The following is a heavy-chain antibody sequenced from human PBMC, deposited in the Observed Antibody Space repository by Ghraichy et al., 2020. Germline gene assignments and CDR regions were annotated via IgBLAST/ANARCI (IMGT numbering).Heavy chain of an antibody. CDR2: INSYGSNT. CDR3: AREYCSGGRCYFGTGGAHFDY. V-gene: IGHV3-74*01. CDR1: GFTFSNYW. D-gene: IGHD2-15*01. J-gene: IGHJ4*02. Sequence: GGSLRLSCAASGFTFSNYWMHWVCQAPGKGLVWVSRINSYGSNTIYADSVKGRFTISRDNAKNTLYLQMNSLRAEDTAVYYCAREYCSGGRCYFGTGGAHFDYWGQGTLVTVSS.